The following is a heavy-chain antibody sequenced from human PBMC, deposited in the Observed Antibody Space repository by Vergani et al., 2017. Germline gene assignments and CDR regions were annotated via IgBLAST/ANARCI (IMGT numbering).Heavy chain of an antibody. V-gene: IGHV4-61*02. CDR1: VGSISSGSYY. Sequence: QVQLQESGPGLVKPSQTLSLTCTVSVGSISSGSYYWSWIRQPAGKGLEWIGRIYTSGSTNYNPSLKSRVTMSVDTSKNQFCLKLSSVTAADTAVYYCARGGGAVAATKGGTGYVDYWGQGTLVTVSS. CDR2: IYTSGST. CDR3: ARGGGAVAATKGGTGYVDY. J-gene: IGHJ4*02. D-gene: IGHD6-19*01.